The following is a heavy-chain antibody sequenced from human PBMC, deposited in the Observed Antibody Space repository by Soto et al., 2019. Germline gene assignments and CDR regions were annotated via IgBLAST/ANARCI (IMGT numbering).Heavy chain of an antibody. Sequence: RGESLKISCNGSGYSFTSYWISWVRQMPGKGLEWMGRIDPSDSYTNYSPSFQGHVTISADKSISTAYLQWSSLKASDTAMYYCARLARDPGYCSSTSCYRRGNWFDPWGQGTLVTVSS. J-gene: IGHJ5*02. CDR2: IDPSDSYT. D-gene: IGHD2-2*02. CDR3: ARLARDPGYCSSTSCYRRGNWFDP. CDR1: GYSFTSYW. V-gene: IGHV5-10-1*01.